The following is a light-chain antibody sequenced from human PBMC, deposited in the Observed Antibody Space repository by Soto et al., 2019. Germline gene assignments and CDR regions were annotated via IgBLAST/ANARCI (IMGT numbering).Light chain of an antibody. J-gene: IGLJ3*02. CDR3: CSFGGSNTL. CDR1: SSDVGRYNF. CDR2: EVT. Sequence: QSALTQPPSASGSPGQSVTISCTGTSSDVGRYNFVSWYQQHPGKAPKVIIYEVTKRPSGVPDRFSGFKSGNTASLTVSGLQSAYEADYLCCSFGGSNTLFGGGTKLTVL. V-gene: IGLV2-8*01.